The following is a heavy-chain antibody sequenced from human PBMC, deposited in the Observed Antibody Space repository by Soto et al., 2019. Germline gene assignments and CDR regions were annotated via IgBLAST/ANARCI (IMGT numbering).Heavy chain of an antibody. CDR1: GESFSGYY. Sequence: SETLSLTCVVDGESFSGYYWTWIRQPPGKGLEWIGEINDSGSTNYNPSLKSRVTISVDTSKNQFSLKLSSVTAADTAVYYCARELWFGIPAGWYFDLWGRGTLVTVSS. D-gene: IGHD3-10*01. J-gene: IGHJ2*01. CDR3: ARELWFGIPAGWYFDL. V-gene: IGHV4-34*01. CDR2: INDSGST.